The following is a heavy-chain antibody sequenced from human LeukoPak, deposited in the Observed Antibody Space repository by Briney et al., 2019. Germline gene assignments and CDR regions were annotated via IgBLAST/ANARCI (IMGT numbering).Heavy chain of an antibody. J-gene: IGHJ4*02. CDR3: ARGGPAQWIQLWLPSLDC. V-gene: IGHV4-34*01. CDR1: GGSISSYY. D-gene: IGHD5-18*01. Sequence: PSETLSLTCTVSGGSISSYYWSWIRQPPGKGLEWIGEINHSGSTNYNPSLKSRVTISVDTSKNQFSLKLSSVTAADTAVYYCARGGPAQWIQLWLPSLDCWGQGTLVTVSS. CDR2: INHSGST.